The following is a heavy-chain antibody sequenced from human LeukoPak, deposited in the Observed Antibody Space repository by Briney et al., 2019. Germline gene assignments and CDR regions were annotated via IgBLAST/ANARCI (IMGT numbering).Heavy chain of an antibody. J-gene: IGHJ4*02. CDR3: AKSATRTVTHIDY. Sequence: GGSLRLSCAASGFTFSTYSMNWVRQAPGKGLEWVSYISGSGTTKYYGDSVKGRFTISRDNAKNSLYLQMSSLKDEDTAVYYCAKSATRTVTHIDYWGQGTLVIVSS. V-gene: IGHV3-48*02. D-gene: IGHD4-17*01. CDR1: GFTFSTYS. CDR2: ISGSGTTK.